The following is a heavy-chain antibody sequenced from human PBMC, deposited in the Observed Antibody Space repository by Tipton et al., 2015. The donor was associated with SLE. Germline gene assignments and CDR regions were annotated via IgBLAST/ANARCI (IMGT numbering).Heavy chain of an antibody. D-gene: IGHD5-18*01. CDR2: IHYRGGT. Sequence: TLSLTCTVSGGSISSPNYFWGRNRHPPGKGLEWIGTIHYRGGTYYNPSLKSRVTISVDTSKNQFSLNLKSVTAADTAVYFCATKDTAVGQGFDYWSQGTQVTVSS. V-gene: IGHV4-39*01. CDR1: GGSISSPNYF. J-gene: IGHJ4*02. CDR3: ATKDTAVGQGFDY.